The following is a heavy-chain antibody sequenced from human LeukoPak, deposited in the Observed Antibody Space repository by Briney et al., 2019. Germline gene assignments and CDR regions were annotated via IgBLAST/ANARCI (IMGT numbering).Heavy chain of an antibody. CDR2: ISSSGSTI. D-gene: IGHD5-24*01. V-gene: IGHV3-48*03. Sequence: GGSLRLSCAASGFTFSSYEMNWVRQAPGKGLEWVSYISSSGSTIYYADSVKGRFTISRDNAKNSLYLQMNSLRAEDTAVYYCARGKDGYNTDFDYWGQGTLVTVSS. CDR3: ARGKDGYNTDFDY. CDR1: GFTFSSYE. J-gene: IGHJ4*02.